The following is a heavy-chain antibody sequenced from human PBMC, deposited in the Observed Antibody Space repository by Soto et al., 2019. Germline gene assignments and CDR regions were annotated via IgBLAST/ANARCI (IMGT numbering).Heavy chain of an antibody. CDR1: GFTFSNAW. CDR3: TGRYDSSGPQGAFDI. CDR2: IKSKTDGGTT. Sequence: PGGSLRLSCAASGFTFSNAWMNWVRQAPGKGLEWVGRIKSKTDGGTTDYAAPVKGRFTISRDDSKNTLYLQMNSLKTEDTAVYYCTGRYDSSGPQGAFDIWGQGTMVTVSS. J-gene: IGHJ3*02. V-gene: IGHV3-15*07. D-gene: IGHD3-22*01.